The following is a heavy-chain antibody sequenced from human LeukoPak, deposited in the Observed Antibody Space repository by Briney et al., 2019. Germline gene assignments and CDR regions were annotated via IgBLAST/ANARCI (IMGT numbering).Heavy chain of an antibody. D-gene: IGHD1-14*01. Sequence: GGSLRLSCAASGFTFSSQAMSWVRQAPGKGLQWVSAISSSGGSTYYADSVKGRFTISRDNSKNTLYLQMNSLRAEDTAVYYCARDDNDAFDIWGQGTMVTVSS. J-gene: IGHJ3*02. CDR3: ARDDNDAFDI. CDR2: ISSSGGST. CDR1: GFTFSSQA. V-gene: IGHV3-23*01.